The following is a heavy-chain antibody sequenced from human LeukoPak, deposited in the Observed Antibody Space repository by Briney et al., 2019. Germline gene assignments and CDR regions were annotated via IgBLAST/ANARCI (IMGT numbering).Heavy chain of an antibody. CDR1: GGSISSGDYY. D-gene: IGHD3-16*01. CDR3: ARKTRGYDYVWGSYGSYYFDY. Sequence: PSQTLSLTCTVSGGSISSGDYYWSWIRQPPGKGLEWIGYIYYSGSTYYNPSLKSRVTISVDTSKNQFSLKLSSVTAADTAVYYCARKTRGYDYVWGSYGSYYFDYWGQGTLVTVSS. V-gene: IGHV4-30-4*01. J-gene: IGHJ4*02. CDR2: IYYSGST.